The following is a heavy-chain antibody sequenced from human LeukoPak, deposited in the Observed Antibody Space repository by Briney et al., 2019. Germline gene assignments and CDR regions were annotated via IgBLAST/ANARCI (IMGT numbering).Heavy chain of an antibody. CDR1: GFSFSDYH. D-gene: IGHD5-24*01. CDR3: ARSRDGFSYFDY. V-gene: IGHV3-11*06. Sequence: AGGSLRLSCAASGFSFSDYHMSWIRQAPGKGLEWISYMSSSSSDTNHADSVKGRFTISRDNAKNSLDLQMNSLRAEDTAVYYCARSRDGFSYFDYWGQGTLVTVSS. J-gene: IGHJ4*02. CDR2: MSSSSSDT.